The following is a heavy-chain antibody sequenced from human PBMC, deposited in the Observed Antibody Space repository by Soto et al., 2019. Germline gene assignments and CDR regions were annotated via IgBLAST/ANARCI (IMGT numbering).Heavy chain of an antibody. CDR2: IIPFHGVT. J-gene: IGHJ4*02. Sequence: QVQLVQSGAEVKTPGSSVKVSCKASGGTFSPYTINWVRQAPGQGLEWMGRIIPFHGVTNYAQKFQARVTVTADKSTSTAYMELSGLRFEDTAVYYCTRDWEITVSTWSFGGFWGRRSLVTVSS. CDR3: TRDWEITVSTWSFGGF. D-gene: IGHD3-10*01. V-gene: IGHV1-69*08. CDR1: GGTFSPYT.